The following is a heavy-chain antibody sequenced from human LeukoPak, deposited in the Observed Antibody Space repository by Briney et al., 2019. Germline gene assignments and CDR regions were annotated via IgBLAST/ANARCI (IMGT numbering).Heavy chain of an antibody. Sequence: APVKVSCKASGYTFTGYYMHWVRQAPGQGLEWMGWINPNSGGTNYAQKFQGRVTMTRDTSISTAYMELSRLRSDDTAVYYCARLPDCGGDCYFFGYWGQGTLVTVSS. D-gene: IGHD2-21*01. CDR3: ARLPDCGGDCYFFGY. J-gene: IGHJ4*02. CDR2: INPNSGGT. V-gene: IGHV1-2*02. CDR1: GYTFTGYY.